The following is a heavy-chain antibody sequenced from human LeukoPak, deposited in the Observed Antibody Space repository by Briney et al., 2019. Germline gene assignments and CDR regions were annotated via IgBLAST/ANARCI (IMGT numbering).Heavy chain of an antibody. V-gene: IGHV3-48*01. D-gene: IGHD4-17*01. CDR2: ISSSSTI. J-gene: IGHJ4*02. Sequence: PGGSLRLSCAASGFTFSSYSMNWVRQAPGKGLEWVSYISSSSTIYYADSVKGRFTISRDNAKNSLYLQMNSLRAEDTAVYYCARNQYGDYVPGFDDYWGQGTLVTVSS. CDR1: GFTFSSYS. CDR3: ARNQYGDYVPGFDDY.